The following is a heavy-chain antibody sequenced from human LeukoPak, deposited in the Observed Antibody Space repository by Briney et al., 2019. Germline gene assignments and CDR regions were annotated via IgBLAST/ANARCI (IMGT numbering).Heavy chain of an antibody. CDR2: ISLDGSEK. D-gene: IGHD6-19*01. V-gene: IGHV3-7*01. CDR1: GFSFSAYW. Sequence: GGSLRLSCGASGFSFSAYWMSWVRRAPGKGLEWVANISLDGSEKNYVDSVKGRFTISRDNAKNSLYLQMNSPRAEDTGVYYCARLGGWYGPDYWGQGRLVTVSS. CDR3: ARLGGWYGPDY. J-gene: IGHJ4*02.